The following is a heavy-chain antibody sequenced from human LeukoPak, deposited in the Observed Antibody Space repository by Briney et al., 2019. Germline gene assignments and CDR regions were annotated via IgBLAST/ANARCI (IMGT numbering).Heavy chain of an antibody. CDR3: ARGLSGYSYGYYFDY. Sequence: PGGSLRLSCAASGFTFSSYSMNWVRQAPGKGLEWVSSISSSSSYIYYADSVKGRFTISRDNAKNSLYLQMNSLRAEDTAVYYCARGLSGYSYGYYFDYWGQETLVTVSS. CDR1: GFTFSSYS. J-gene: IGHJ4*02. V-gene: IGHV3-21*01. CDR2: ISSSSSYI. D-gene: IGHD5-18*01.